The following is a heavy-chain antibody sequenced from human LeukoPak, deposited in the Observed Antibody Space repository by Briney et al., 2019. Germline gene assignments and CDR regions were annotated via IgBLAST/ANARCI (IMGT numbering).Heavy chain of an antibody. J-gene: IGHJ4*02. CDR1: GFTFSNYE. CDR2: ISYDGSNK. CDR3: AGDRDNYDFWSGLTSYYFDY. V-gene: IGHV3-30*04. D-gene: IGHD3-3*01. Sequence: GGSLRLSCAASGFTFSNYEMHWVRQAPGKGLEWVAVISYDGSNKYYADSVKGRFTISRDNSKNTLYLQMNSLRAEDTAVYYCAGDRDNYDFWSGLTSYYFDYWGQGTLVTVSS.